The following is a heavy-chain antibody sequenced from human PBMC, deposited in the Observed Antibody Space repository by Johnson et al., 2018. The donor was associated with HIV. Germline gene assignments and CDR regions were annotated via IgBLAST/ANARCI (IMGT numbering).Heavy chain of an antibody. CDR3: ARDDVVETEDAFDL. CDR1: GFTFSDYY. D-gene: IGHD2-15*01. V-gene: IGHV3-30*19. J-gene: IGHJ3*01. Sequence: QVQLVESGGGVVQPGRSLRLSCAASGFTFSDYYMSWIRQAPGKGLEWVAVISYDGSNTYFADSVKGRFTISKDNSKNTLYLQMNSLRSEDTAMYYCARDDVVETEDAFDLWGQGTMVTVSS. CDR2: ISYDGSNT.